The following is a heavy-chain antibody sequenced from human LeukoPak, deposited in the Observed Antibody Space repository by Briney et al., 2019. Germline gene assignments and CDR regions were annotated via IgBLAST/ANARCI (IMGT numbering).Heavy chain of an antibody. Sequence: SETLSLTCTVSGGSISSYYWSWIRQPQGKGLGWIGYIYYSGSTNYNPSLKSRVTISVDTSKNQFSLKLSSVTAADTAVYYCARAREDIVVVPAAIVDYWGQGTLVTVSS. CDR3: ARAREDIVVVPAAIVDY. CDR2: IYYSGST. V-gene: IGHV4-59*13. D-gene: IGHD2-2*02. J-gene: IGHJ4*02. CDR1: GGSISSYY.